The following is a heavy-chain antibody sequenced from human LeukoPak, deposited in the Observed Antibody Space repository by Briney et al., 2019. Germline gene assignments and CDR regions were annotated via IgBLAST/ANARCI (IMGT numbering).Heavy chain of an antibody. CDR1: GGSISSGGYY. D-gene: IGHD1-1*01. V-gene: IGHV4-31*03. CDR2: IYYSGST. Sequence: PSQTLSLTCTVSGGSISSGGYYWSWIRQHPGEGLEWIGYIYYSGSTYYNPPLKSRVTISVDTSKNQFSLKLSSVTAADTAVYYCALGTTGTLDFDYWGQGTLVTVSS. J-gene: IGHJ4*02. CDR3: ALGTTGTLDFDY.